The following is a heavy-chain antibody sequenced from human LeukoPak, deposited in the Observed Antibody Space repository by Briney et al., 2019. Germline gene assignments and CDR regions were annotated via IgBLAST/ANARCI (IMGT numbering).Heavy chain of an antibody. D-gene: IGHD3-10*02. J-gene: IGHJ4*02. Sequence: GGSLRLSCVDSGFTFSSYAMSWDRQVPGKGVEWVSGISDSGGSTYYADSVKGRFTISRDNSKKTLYLQMNSLRAEDTAVYYCASRQGLGWHYVNWGQGTLVTVSS. CDR3: ASRQGLGWHYVN. V-gene: IGHV3-23*01. CDR2: ISDSGGST. CDR1: GFTFSSYA.